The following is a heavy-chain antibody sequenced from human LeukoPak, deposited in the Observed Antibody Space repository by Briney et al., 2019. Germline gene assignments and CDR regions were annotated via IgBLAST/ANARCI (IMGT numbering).Heavy chain of an antibody. Sequence: GGPRRLSCAAPGITFSSYSMNWVRQAPGKGLEWVANIKKDGGDKYYADSVKGRFTISRDNTNSSLYLQVNSLRVEDTAIYYCARGLWYYWGQGTLVTVSS. CDR2: IKKDGGDK. D-gene: IGHD3-10*01. V-gene: IGHV3-7*01. J-gene: IGHJ4*02. CDR3: ARGLWYY. CDR1: GITFSSYS.